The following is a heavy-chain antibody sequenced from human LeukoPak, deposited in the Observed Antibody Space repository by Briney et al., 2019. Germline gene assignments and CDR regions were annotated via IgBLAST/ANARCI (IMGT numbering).Heavy chain of an antibody. CDR2: ISSDGSNK. CDR3: AKAAYCTSTSCHFSGYAQRPLDS. J-gene: IGHJ4*02. CDR1: GFTFNTYG. Sequence: GGSLRLSCVASGFTFNTYGIHWVRQAPGKGLEWVAGISSDGSNKDYADSVKGRFTISRDNSKNTLYLQMNSLRAEDTAAYYCAKAAYCTSTSCHFSGYAQRPLDSWGQGTLVTVSS. D-gene: IGHD2-2*01. V-gene: IGHV3-30*18.